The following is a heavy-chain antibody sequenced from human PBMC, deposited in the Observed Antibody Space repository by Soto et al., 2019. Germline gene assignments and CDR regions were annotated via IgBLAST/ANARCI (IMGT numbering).Heavy chain of an antibody. J-gene: IGHJ5*02. CDR1: GYIFTSYA. Sequence: QVQLVQSGTEVKKPGASVTVSCKASGYIFTSYAISWVRQAPGQGFEWMGWITAYNANTNYAQNLQGRVTMTTDTSTTTAYMELRSLTSDDTAVYYCARGGVWSTSGWFDPWGQGTLVIVSS. CDR2: ITAYNANT. D-gene: IGHD2-21*01. CDR3: ARGGVWSTSGWFDP. V-gene: IGHV1-18*01.